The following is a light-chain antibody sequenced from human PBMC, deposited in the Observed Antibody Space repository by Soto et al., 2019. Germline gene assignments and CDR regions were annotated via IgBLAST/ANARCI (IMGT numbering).Light chain of an antibody. Sequence: EIVLTQSPATLSLSPGERATLSCRASQSVSSYLAWYQQKPGQAPSLLIYDASNRATGIPARFSGSGSGTDLTITISSLEPEDFEVYYCQQRSNWPLTFGGGTKVDIK. CDR1: QSVSSY. J-gene: IGKJ4*01. V-gene: IGKV3-11*01. CDR3: QQRSNWPLT. CDR2: DAS.